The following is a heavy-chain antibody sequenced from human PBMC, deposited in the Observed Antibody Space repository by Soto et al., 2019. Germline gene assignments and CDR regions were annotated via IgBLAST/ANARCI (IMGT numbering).Heavy chain of an antibody. CDR2: IIGSDSG. J-gene: IGHJ4*02. V-gene: IGHV3-23*01. CDR3: AKARRPYPDEYGSGIDY. Sequence: EVQLLESGGGQVQPGGSLRLSCAASGFSFSSYAMSWVRQAPDKGLEWVSGIIGSDSGHYADSVKGRFTISRDNSKNTLFLQRSSVRADDTATYYWAKARRPYPDEYGSGIDYGGQGTLVSVSS. CDR1: GFSFSSYA. D-gene: IGHD3-10*01.